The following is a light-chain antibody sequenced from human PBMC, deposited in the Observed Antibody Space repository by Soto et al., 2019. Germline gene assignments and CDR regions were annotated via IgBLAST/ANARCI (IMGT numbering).Light chain of an antibody. CDR1: QSVSSSY. CDR3: KQRSNWVN. Sequence: EIVLTPSPGTLSFSPVEIATLSCMASQSVSSSYLAWYQQKPGQAPRLLIYGASSRATGVPDRFSGSGSGTDFTLTISRLEPEDFAVYYCKQRSNWVNCGQGKRREIK. V-gene: IGKV3D-20*02. J-gene: IGKJ5*01. CDR2: GAS.